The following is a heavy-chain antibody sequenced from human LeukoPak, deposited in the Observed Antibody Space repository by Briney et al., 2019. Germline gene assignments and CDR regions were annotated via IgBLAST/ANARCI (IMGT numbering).Heavy chain of an antibody. Sequence: SETLSLTCTVSGGSISSGGYYWSWIRQHPGKGLEWIGYIYYSGSTYYNPSLKSRVTISVDTSKNQFSLKLSSVTAADTAVYYCARDQRALYGDYVSYYYYGMDVWGQGTTVTVSS. CDR1: GGSISSGGYY. D-gene: IGHD4-17*01. CDR2: IYYSGST. V-gene: IGHV4-31*03. J-gene: IGHJ6*02. CDR3: ARDQRALYGDYVSYYYYGMDV.